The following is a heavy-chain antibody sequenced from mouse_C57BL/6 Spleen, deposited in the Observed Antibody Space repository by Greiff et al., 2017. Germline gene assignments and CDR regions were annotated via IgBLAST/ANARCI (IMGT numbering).Heavy chain of an antibody. CDR3: ASYANLDY. CDR2: INPNNGGT. D-gene: IGHD1-1*01. CDR1: GYTFTDYY. Sequence: VQLQQSGPELVKPGASVKISCKASGYTFTDYYMNWVKQSHGKSLEWIGDINPNNGGTSYNQKFKGKATLTVDKSSSTAYMELRSLTSEDSAVYYCASYANLDYWGQGTTLTVSS. J-gene: IGHJ2*01. V-gene: IGHV1-26*01.